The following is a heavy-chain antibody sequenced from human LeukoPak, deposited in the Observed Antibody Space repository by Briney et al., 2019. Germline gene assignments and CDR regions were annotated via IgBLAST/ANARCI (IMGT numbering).Heavy chain of an antibody. CDR1: GGSMSSYY. V-gene: IGHV4-59*01. CDR3: AGGGSSSSLLDY. D-gene: IGHD6-6*01. J-gene: IGHJ4*02. CDR2: IYYSGST. Sequence: SETLSLTCTVSGGSMSSYYWSWIRQPPGKGLEWIGYIYYSGSTNYNPSLKSRVTILVDTSKNHYSLKLSSVTAADTPVYYSAGGGSSSSLLDYWGQGTLVTVSS.